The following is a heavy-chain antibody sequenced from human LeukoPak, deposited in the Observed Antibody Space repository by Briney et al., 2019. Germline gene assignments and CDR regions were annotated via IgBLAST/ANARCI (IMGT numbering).Heavy chain of an antibody. Sequence: SVKVSCKASGFTFTSSAVQWVRQARGQRLEWIGWIVVGSGNTNYAQKFQERVTITRDMSTGTAYMELSSLRSEDTAVYYCAASPDYYDISGYSYYFDYWGQGTLVTVSS. J-gene: IGHJ4*02. D-gene: IGHD3-22*01. CDR3: AASPDYYDISGYSYYFDY. V-gene: IGHV1-58*01. CDR1: GFTFTSSA. CDR2: IVVGSGNT.